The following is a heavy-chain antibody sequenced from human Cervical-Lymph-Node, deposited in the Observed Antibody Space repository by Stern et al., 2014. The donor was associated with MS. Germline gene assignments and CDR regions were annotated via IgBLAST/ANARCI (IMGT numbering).Heavy chain of an antibody. CDR2: ISSSSSYR. D-gene: IGHD2-2*01. CDR1: GFTFSSYS. Sequence: EVQLVESGGGLVKPGGSLRLSCAASGFTFSSYSMNWVRQAPGKGLEWVSSISSSSSYRYYADSVKGRFTISRDNAKNSLYLQMNSLRAEDTAVYYCARERAVGDYWGQGTLVTVSS. J-gene: IGHJ4*02. V-gene: IGHV3-21*01. CDR3: ARERAVGDY.